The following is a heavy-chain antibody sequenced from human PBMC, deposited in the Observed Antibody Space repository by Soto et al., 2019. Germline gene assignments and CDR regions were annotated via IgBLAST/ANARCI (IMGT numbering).Heavy chain of an antibody. J-gene: IGHJ4*02. D-gene: IGHD5-12*01. Sequence: GGSLRLSCASSGFTFSIYAMSWVRQAPGKGLEWVSAISGSGGSTYYADSVKGRFTISRDNSKNTLYLQMNSLRAEDTDVYYCANNRGYDKKFDYWGQGTLVTVSS. CDR1: GFTFSIYA. CDR2: ISGSGGST. V-gene: IGHV3-23*01. CDR3: ANNRGYDKKFDY.